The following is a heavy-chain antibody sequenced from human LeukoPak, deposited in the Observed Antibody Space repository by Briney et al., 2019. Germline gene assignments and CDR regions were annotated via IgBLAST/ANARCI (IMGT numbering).Heavy chain of an antibody. CDR2: MNCSGGA. CDR1: AGSIISFY. CDR3: ARRKGSGGYKDWFDP. J-gene: IGHJ5*02. D-gene: IGHD6-13*01. V-gene: IGHV4-59*08. Sequence: KTSETLSLTCTVSAGSIISFYWSWIRQPPGQGLEWIGYMNCSGGAGYNPSLKSRVTMSVDTSKNQFSLKLNSVTAADTAIYYCARRKGSGGYKDWFDPWGQGTLVTVSS.